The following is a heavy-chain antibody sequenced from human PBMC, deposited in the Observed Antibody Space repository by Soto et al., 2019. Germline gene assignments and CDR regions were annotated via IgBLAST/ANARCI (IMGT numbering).Heavy chain of an antibody. V-gene: IGHV3-15*07. CDR1: GFTFSNAW. Sequence: GGSLRLSCAASGFTFSNAWMNWVRQAPGKGLEWVGRIKSKTDGGTTDYAAPVKGRFTISRDDSKNTLYLQMNSLKTEDTAVYYCTTHTYYYDSSDPRVAFDIWGQGTMVTVSS. CDR2: IKSKTDGGTT. J-gene: IGHJ3*02. D-gene: IGHD3-22*01. CDR3: TTHTYYYDSSDPRVAFDI.